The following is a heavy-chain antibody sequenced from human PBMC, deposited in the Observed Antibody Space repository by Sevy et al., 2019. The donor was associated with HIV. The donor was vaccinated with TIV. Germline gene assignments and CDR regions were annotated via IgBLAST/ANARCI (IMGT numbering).Heavy chain of an antibody. Sequence: SETLSLTCTVSGGSISSSSYYWGWIRQPPGKGLEWIGSIYYSGSTYYNPSLKSRVTISVDTSKNQFSLKLSSVTAADTAAYYCARLGHCSGGSCYSKLDPWGQGTLVTVSS. D-gene: IGHD2-15*01. CDR2: IYYSGST. CDR3: ARLGHCSGGSCYSKLDP. CDR1: GGSISSSSYY. V-gene: IGHV4-39*01. J-gene: IGHJ5*02.